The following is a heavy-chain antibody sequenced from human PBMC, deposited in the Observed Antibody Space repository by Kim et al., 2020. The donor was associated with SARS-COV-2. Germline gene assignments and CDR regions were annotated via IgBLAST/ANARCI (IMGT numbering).Heavy chain of an antibody. CDR3: ARQTRIAAAGNFDY. J-gene: IGHJ4*02. Sequence: KPSLKSRVTISGDTPNNQFSLKLSAVTAADTDVYYCARQTRIAAAGNFDYWGQGTLVTVSS. D-gene: IGHD6-13*01. V-gene: IGHV4-61*07.